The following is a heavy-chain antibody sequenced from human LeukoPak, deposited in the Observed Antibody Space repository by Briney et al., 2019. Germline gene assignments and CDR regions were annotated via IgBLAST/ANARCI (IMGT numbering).Heavy chain of an antibody. Sequence: GGSLRLSCAASGFTFSDYYMSWIRQAPGKGLEWVSFISSSGSTIYYADSVKGRFTISRDNAKNSLYLQMNSLRAEDTAVYYCARDGGNGSGSYFPYYYYGMDVWGQGTTVTVSS. CDR2: ISSSGSTI. J-gene: IGHJ6*02. D-gene: IGHD3-10*01. CDR1: GFTFSDYY. CDR3: ARDGGNGSGSYFPYYYYGMDV. V-gene: IGHV3-11*01.